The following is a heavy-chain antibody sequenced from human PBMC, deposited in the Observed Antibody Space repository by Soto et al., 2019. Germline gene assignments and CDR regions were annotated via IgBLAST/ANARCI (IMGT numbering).Heavy chain of an antibody. CDR1: GGSISSGGYS. D-gene: IGHD3-22*01. V-gene: IGHV4-30-2*01. Sequence: SETLSLTCAVSGGSISSGGYSWSRIRQPPGKGLEWIGYIYHSGSTYYNPSLKSRVTISVDRSKNQFSLKLSSVTAADTAVYYCARSYYYESGGHLDYLGQGTLVTV. J-gene: IGHJ4*02. CDR2: IYHSGST. CDR3: ARSYYYESGGHLDY.